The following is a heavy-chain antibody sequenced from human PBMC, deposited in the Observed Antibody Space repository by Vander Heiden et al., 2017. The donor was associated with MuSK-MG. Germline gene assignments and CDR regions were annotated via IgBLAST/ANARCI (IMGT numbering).Heavy chain of an antibody. Sequence: QVQLVQSGAEVKKPGASVKVSCKASGYTFTGYYMHWVRQAPGQGLEWMGWINPNSGGTNYAKKLQGRVTMTRDTSISTAYRELSRLRSEETAVYYCARGYSSGPRSSYYYYMDVWGKGTTVTVSS. J-gene: IGHJ6*03. V-gene: IGHV1-2*02. CDR3: ARGYSSGPRSSYYYYMDV. D-gene: IGHD6-19*01. CDR1: GYTFTGYY. CDR2: INPNSGGT.